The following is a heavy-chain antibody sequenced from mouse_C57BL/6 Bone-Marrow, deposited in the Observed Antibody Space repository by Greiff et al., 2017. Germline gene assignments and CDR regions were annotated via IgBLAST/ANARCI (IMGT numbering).Heavy chain of an antibody. J-gene: IGHJ1*03. CDR1: GYTFTDYY. V-gene: IGHV1-19*01. CDR3: ARKGSKPSYWYFDV. Sequence: VQLQQSGPVLVKPGASVKMSCKASGYTFTDYYMNWVKQSHGKSLEWIGVINPYNGGTSYNQKFKGKATLTVDKSSSTAYMELNSLTSEDSAVYYCARKGSKPSYWYFDVWGTGTTVTVSS. CDR2: INPYNGGT. D-gene: IGHD1-1*01.